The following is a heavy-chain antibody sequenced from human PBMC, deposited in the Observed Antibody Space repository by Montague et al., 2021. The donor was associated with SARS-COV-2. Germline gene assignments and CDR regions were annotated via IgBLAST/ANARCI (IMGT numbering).Heavy chain of an antibody. Sequence: SLRLSCAGSGFTFSSFTISWVRLAPGKGLEWVSTISGSGSSIWYADSVKGRFTISRDNSKSTMFLQMNSLIAEDTALYYCTRADYYGSWGRGTLVTVSS. D-gene: IGHD3-22*01. V-gene: IGHV3-23*01. J-gene: IGHJ5*02. CDR2: ISGSGSSI. CDR3: TRADYYGS. CDR1: GFTFSSFT.